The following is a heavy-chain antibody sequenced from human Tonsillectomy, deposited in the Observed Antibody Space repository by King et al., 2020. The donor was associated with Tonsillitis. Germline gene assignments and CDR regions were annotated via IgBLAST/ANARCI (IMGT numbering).Heavy chain of an antibody. J-gene: IGHJ3*02. CDR2: ISGSGDST. CDR3: AKDQRDVFDI. Sequence: VQLVESGGGLAHPGGSLRLSCAASGFTFSSYAISWVRQAPGKGLEWVSAISGSGDSTYYADSVKGRFTISRDNSKITLDLLMNSLRAEDTAVYYCAKDQRDVFDIWGQGTMVTVSS. CDR1: GFTFSSYA. V-gene: IGHV3-23*04.